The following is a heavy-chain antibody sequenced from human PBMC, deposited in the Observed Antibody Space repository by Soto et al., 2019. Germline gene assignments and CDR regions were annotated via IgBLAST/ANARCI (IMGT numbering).Heavy chain of an antibody. CDR2: IYYTGFT. D-gene: IGHD6-19*01. V-gene: IGHV4-30-4*08. CDR3: ARAYRINGWSDYFFDY. CDR1: GDSLSGGDCY. Sequence: SETLSLTCTVSGDSLSGGDCYWSWIRQPPGKGLEWIGDIYYTGFTFYNPSLKSRLTISLDSSKNQFSLRLNSVTAADTAVYFCARAYRINGWSDYFFDYWGQGTLVTVSS. J-gene: IGHJ4*02.